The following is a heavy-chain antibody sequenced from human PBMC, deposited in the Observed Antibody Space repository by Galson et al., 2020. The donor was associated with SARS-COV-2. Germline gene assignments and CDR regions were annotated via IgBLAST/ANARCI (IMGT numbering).Heavy chain of an antibody. CDR1: GFTFSSYG. Sequence: GESLKISCAASGFTFSSYGMHWVRQAPGKGLEWVAVIWYDGSNKYYADSVKGRFTISRDNSKNTLYLQMNSLRAEDTAVYYCAAPAGQYYYGSGSNPEIWGRGTLVTVSS. CDR2: IWYDGSNK. V-gene: IGHV3-30*02. D-gene: IGHD3-10*01. CDR3: AAPAGQYYYGSGSNPEI. J-gene: IGHJ2*01.